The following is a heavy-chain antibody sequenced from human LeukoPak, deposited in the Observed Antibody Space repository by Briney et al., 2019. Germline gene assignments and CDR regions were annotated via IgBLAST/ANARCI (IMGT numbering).Heavy chain of an antibody. CDR3: ARGGYSYGRHYYFDY. D-gene: IGHD5-18*01. V-gene: IGHV4-59*01. J-gene: IGHJ4*02. Sequence: SETLSLTCTVSGGSISSYYWSWIQQPPGKGLEWIGYIYYSGSTNYNPSLKSRVTISVDTSKNQFSLKLSSVTAADTAVYYCARGGYSYGRHYYFDYWGQGTLVTVSS. CDR2: IYYSGST. CDR1: GGSISSYY.